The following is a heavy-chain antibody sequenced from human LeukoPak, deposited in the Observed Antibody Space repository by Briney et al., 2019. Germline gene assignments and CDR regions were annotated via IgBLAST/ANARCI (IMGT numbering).Heavy chain of an antibody. CDR1: AFTFTSYT. CDR3: ARKSLWFKYYDY. CDR2: TSYDGGNR. D-gene: IGHD2-21*01. J-gene: IGHJ4*02. Sequence: TGGSLRLSCAASAFTFTSYTMHWVRQPPGQGLEWVAATSYDGGNRYYADYVKGRFTISRDNSNNTLFLQMKSLRPEDTAVYFCARKSLWFKYYDYWGQGIWVTVSS. V-gene: IGHV3-30*08.